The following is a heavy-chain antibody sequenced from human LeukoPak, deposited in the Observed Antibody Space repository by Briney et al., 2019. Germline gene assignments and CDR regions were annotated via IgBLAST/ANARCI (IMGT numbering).Heavy chain of an antibody. V-gene: IGHV3-23*01. CDR2: NHGAST. CDR1: GFTFSDYY. CDR3: AKDQAGDGYNSM. D-gene: IGHD5-24*01. J-gene: IGHJ4*02. Sequence: GGSLRLSCAASGFTFSDYYMSWVRQAPGKGLEWVSTNHGASTYYAASVKGRFTISRDNSKNTLYLQMNSLRAEDTAIYYCAKDQAGDGYNSMWGQGTRVTVSS.